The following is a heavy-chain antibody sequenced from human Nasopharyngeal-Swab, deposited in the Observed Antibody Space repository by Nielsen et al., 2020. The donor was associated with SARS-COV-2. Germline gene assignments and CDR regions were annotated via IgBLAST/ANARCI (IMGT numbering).Heavy chain of an antibody. Sequence: SETLSLTCAVSGYSISSSNWLGWIRQPPGKGLEWIGYIYYSGSTYYNPSLKSRVTMSVDTSKNQFSLKLSSVTAVDTAVYYCASITIFGVVIDYWGQGTLVTVSS. D-gene: IGHD3-3*01. J-gene: IGHJ4*02. CDR1: GYSISSSNW. CDR2: IYYSGST. CDR3: ASITIFGVVIDY. V-gene: IGHV4-28*01.